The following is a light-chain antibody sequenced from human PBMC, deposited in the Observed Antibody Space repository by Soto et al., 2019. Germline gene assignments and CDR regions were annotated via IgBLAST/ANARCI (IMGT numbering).Light chain of an antibody. J-gene: IGLJ7*01. V-gene: IGLV1-47*01. CDR1: RSNIGSSN. CDR2: KNN. Sequence: QSVLTQPPSASGTPGQRVTISCSGSRSNIGSSNVYWYQQLPGTAPKLLIYKNNQRPSGVPDRFSGSKSGTSASLAISGLRSEDEADYYCAAWDDSLSDAVFGGGTQLTVL. CDR3: AAWDDSLSDAV.